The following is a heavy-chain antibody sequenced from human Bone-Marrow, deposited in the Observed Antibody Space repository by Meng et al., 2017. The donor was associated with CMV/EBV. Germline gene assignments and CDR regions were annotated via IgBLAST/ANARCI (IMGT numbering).Heavy chain of an antibody. CDR1: GGSISSYY. D-gene: IGHD2-15*01. Sequence: SETLSLTCTVSGGSISSYYWSWIRQPPGKGLEWIGYIYYSGSTNYNPSLKSRVTISVDTSKNQFSLKLSSVTAADTAVYYCAREVTGWWFVPWGQGHLVHVYS. CDR2: IYYSGST. J-gene: IGHJ5*02. V-gene: IGHV4-59*01. CDR3: AREVTGWWFVP.